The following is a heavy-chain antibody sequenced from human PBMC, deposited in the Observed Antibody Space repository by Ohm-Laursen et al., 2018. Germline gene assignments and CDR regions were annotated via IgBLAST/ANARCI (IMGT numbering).Heavy chain of an antibody. CDR2: IDWDDDK. CDR1: GFSLSTSGMC. V-gene: IGHV2-70*16. D-gene: IGHD6-13*01. J-gene: IGHJ4*02. CDR3: ARIRRYSSSWFYFDY. Sequence: PTQTLTLTCTFSGFSLSTSGMCVSWIRQPPGKALEWLARIDWDDDKFYSTSLKTRLTISKDPSKNQVVLTVTNMDPVDTAPYYCARIRRYSSSWFYFDYWGQGTLVTVSS.